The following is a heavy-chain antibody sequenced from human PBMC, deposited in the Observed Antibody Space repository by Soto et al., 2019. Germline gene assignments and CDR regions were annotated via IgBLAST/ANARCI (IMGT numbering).Heavy chain of an antibody. J-gene: IGHJ6*02. Sequence: ASVKVSCKASGYTFTGYYMHWVRQAPGQGLEWMGWINPNSGGTNYAQKFQGWVTMTRDTSISTAYMELSRLRSDDTAVYYCARSWWDYCGSGSYRNFSGYYYYGMDVWGQGTPVTVSS. V-gene: IGHV1-2*04. CDR3: ARSWWDYCGSGSYRNFSGYYYYGMDV. CDR1: GYTFTGYY. D-gene: IGHD3-10*01. CDR2: INPNSGGT.